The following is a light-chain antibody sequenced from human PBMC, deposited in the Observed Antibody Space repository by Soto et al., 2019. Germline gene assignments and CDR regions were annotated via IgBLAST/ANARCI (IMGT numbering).Light chain of an antibody. J-gene: IGLJ1*01. CDR3: GSYTISSSRV. CDR2: DVS. Sequence: LTQPASVSVSPGQSITISCTGTSRDVGAYDFVSWYQQHPGKAPKLMIYDVSNRPSGVSTRFSGSKSGNTASLTISGLQAEDEADYYCGSYTISSSRVFGTGTKGPVL. CDR1: SRDVGAYDF. V-gene: IGLV2-14*01.